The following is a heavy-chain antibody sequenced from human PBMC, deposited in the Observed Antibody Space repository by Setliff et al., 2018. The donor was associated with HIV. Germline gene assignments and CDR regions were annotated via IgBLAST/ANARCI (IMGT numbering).Heavy chain of an antibody. CDR3: ARDFGGYCSSMSCPGLFDP. V-gene: IGHV1-69*05. D-gene: IGHD2-2*01. CDR2: IIPISGTA. J-gene: IGHJ5*02. Sequence: SVKVSCKASGGTFSSYGMSWVRQAPGQGLEWMGGIIPISGTANYAQKFQGRVTITTDESTSTAYMELSGLRSEDTAVYYCARDFGGYCSSMSCPGLFDPWGQGTLVTVSS. CDR1: GGTFSSYG.